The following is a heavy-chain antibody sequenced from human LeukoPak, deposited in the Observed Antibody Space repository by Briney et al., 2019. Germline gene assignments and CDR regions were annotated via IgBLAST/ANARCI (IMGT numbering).Heavy chain of an antibody. CDR2: IYHSGST. CDR1: GGSISSSNW. J-gene: IGHJ4*02. V-gene: IGHV4-4*03. Sequence: PPETLSLTCAVSGGSISSSNWWSWVRQPPGKGLEWIGEIYHSGSTNYNPSLKSRVTISVDKSKNQFSLKLSSVTAADTAVYYCARASVLFGGYYFDYWGQGTLVTVSS. D-gene: IGHD3-10*01. CDR3: ARASVLFGGYYFDY.